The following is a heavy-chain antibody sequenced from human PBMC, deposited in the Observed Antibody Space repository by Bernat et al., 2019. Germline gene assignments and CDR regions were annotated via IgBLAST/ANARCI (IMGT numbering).Heavy chain of an antibody. CDR1: GGSISSSSYY. CDR3: AIYNRVTTVTTWGVDAFVI. J-gene: IGHJ3*02. V-gene: IGHV4-39*01. D-gene: IGHD4-17*01. Sequence: QLQLQESGPGLVKPSETLSLTCTVSGGSISSSSYYWGWIRQPPGKGLEWIGSIYYSGSTYYNPSLKSRVTISVDTSKNQFSLKLSSVTAADTAVYYCAIYNRVTTVTTWGVDAFVIWGQGTMLPVSS. CDR2: IYYSGST.